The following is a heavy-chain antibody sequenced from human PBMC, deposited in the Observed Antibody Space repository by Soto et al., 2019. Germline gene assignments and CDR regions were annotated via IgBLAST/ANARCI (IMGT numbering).Heavy chain of an antibody. CDR2: ITGSGDIT. CDR3: AKEEDSGGYKGFSFDF. D-gene: IGHD3-22*01. V-gene: IGHV3-23*01. Sequence: GVLRLSCAASGFTFTFYAMSWVRQAPGKGLQWVSGITGSGDITYYADSVKDRFTISRDNSKNTLYLQMNSLRAEDTAVYYCAKEEDSGGYKGFSFDFWGQGALVTVSS. CDR1: GFTFTFYA. J-gene: IGHJ4*02.